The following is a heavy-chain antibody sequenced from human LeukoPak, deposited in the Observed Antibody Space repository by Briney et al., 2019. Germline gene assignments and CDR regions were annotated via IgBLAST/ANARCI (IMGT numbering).Heavy chain of an antibody. Sequence: GGSLRLSCAASGFTFSNYGMSWVRQAPGKGLEWVSSISSSSSYIYYADSVKGRFTISRDNAKNSLYLQMNSLRAEDTAVYYCAKGLRFLEWLCFDYWGQGTLVTVSS. CDR1: GFTFSNYG. D-gene: IGHD3-3*01. CDR2: ISSSSSYI. J-gene: IGHJ4*02. CDR3: AKGLRFLEWLCFDY. V-gene: IGHV3-21*04.